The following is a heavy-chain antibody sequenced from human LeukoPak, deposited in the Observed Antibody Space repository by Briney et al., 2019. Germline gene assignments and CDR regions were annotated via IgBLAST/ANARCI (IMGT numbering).Heavy chain of an antibody. V-gene: IGHV4-59*01. CDR3: ARAGRWGYYYYMDV. D-gene: IGHD3-16*01. J-gene: IGHJ6*03. CDR2: IYYSGST. CDR1: GGSISSYY. Sequence: SETLSLTCNVSGGSISSYYWSWIRQPPGKGLEWIGYIYYSGSTDYNPSLKSRVTISVDTSKNQFSLKLSSVTAADTAVYYCARAGRWGYYYYMDVWGKGTTVTISS.